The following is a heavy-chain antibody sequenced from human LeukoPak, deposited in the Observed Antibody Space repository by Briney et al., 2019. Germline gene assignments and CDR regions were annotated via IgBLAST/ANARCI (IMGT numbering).Heavy chain of an antibody. CDR1: GYTFTSYY. D-gene: IGHD5-24*01. Sequence: GASVKVSSKASGYTFTSYYLHWVRHAPGQGLEWMGIINPSGGSTSYAQKFQGRVTRTRDTSTSTVYMELSSLRSEDTAVYYCARGGGRRDGYNKYYFDYWGQGTLVTVSS. J-gene: IGHJ4*02. CDR3: ARGGGRRDGYNKYYFDY. CDR2: INPSGGST. V-gene: IGHV1-46*01.